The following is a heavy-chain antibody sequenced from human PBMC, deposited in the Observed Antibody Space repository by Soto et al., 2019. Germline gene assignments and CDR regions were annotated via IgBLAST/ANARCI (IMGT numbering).Heavy chain of an antibody. J-gene: IGHJ6*03. CDR3: ARGPPPYDIFTGASYYYMDV. Sequence: QVQLQESGPGLVKPSGTLSLTCAVSSGSISSSNWWSWVRQPPGKGLEGIGEIYHSGSTNYNPSLKSRVTRTVDKSKNQFALKLSSVTAADTAVYYCARGPPPYDIFTGASYYYMDVWGKGTTVTVSS. V-gene: IGHV4-4*02. CDR1: SGSISSSNW. D-gene: IGHD3-9*01. CDR2: IYHSGST.